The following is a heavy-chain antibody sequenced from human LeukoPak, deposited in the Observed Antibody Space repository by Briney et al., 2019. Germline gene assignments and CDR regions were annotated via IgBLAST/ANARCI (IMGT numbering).Heavy chain of an antibody. CDR1: VGSISSSNYY. D-gene: IGHD3-9*01. CDR2: IYYTGSA. V-gene: IGHV4-39*01. J-gene: IGHJ3*01. Sequence: SETLSLTCTISVGSISSSNYYWGWFRPPRGKGLEWIGRIYYTGSAHYHPTRKSRVTISVDKSKNQFSLKLSSVTGADKAVYYCASDILRSVGWAGDAFDFWGQGTMVTVSS. CDR3: ASDILRSVGWAGDAFDF.